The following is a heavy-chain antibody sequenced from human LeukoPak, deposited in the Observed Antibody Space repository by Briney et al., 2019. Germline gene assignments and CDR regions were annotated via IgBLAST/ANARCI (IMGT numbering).Heavy chain of an antibody. D-gene: IGHD3-10*01. J-gene: IGHJ3*02. Sequence: PGGSLRLSCAASGFTFSSYWMHWVRQAPGKGLVWVSRINTDGSSTSYADSVKGRFTISRDNAKNTLYLQMNSLRAEDTAVYYCAKVGIGELDDTFDIWGQGTMVTVSS. CDR3: AKVGIGELDDTFDI. V-gene: IGHV3-74*01. CDR1: GFTFSSYW. CDR2: INTDGSST.